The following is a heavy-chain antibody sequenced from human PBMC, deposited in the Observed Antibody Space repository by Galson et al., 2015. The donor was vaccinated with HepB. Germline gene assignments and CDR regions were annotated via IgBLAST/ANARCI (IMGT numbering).Heavy chain of an antibody. D-gene: IGHD6-19*01. V-gene: IGHV1-2*06. CDR3: AREANQWLVHHGRYDY. Sequence: SVKVSCKASGYTFTGYYMHWVRQAPGQGLEWMGRINPNSGGTNYAQKFQGRVTMTRDTSISTAYMELSRLRSDDTAVYYCAREANQWLVHHGRYDYWGQGTLVTVSS. J-gene: IGHJ4*02. CDR1: GYTFTGYY. CDR2: INPNSGGT.